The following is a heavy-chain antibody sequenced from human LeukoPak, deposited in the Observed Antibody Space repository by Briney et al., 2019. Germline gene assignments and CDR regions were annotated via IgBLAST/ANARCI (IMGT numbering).Heavy chain of an antibody. V-gene: IGHV3-30-3*01. J-gene: IGHJ4*02. CDR3: ARDRTAGSWSGSFDY. CDR2: MSYDGSNK. Sequence: GGSLRLSCAASGFTFSNYAMHWVRQAPGKGLEWVAVMSYDGSNKYYADSVKGRFTISRDNSKDTLYLQMSSLRTEDTAVYYCARDRTAGSWSGSFDYWGQGTLVTVSS. CDR1: GFTFSNYA. D-gene: IGHD2-8*02.